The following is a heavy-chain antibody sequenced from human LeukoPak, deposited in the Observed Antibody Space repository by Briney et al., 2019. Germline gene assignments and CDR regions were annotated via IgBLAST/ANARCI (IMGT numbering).Heavy chain of an antibody. V-gene: IGHV1-8*03. Sequence: ASVKSSCKTAGYTFTTYHIKWVRQDTGQGVVWRGWVNPYSGDRGYAQKVQGRLSITSDTSISTAYMELVRLRSGDAAVYFWARKSSFTASVYDYWGQGTLVTVSS. J-gene: IGHJ4*02. D-gene: IGHD5/OR15-5a*01. CDR1: GYTFTTYH. CDR3: ARKSSFTASVYDY. CDR2: VNPYSGDR.